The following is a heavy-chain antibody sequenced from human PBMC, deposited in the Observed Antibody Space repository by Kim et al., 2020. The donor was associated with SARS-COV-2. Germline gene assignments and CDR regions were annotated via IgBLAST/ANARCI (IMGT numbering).Heavy chain of an antibody. CDR2: INPNSGGT. D-gene: IGHD4-4*01. J-gene: IGHJ3*02. V-gene: IGHV1-2*02. CDR3: ARDGVAPSSNDSAFGI. CDR1: GYTFTGYY. Sequence: ASVKVSCKASGYTFTGYYMNWVRQAPGQGLEWMGWINPNSGGTNYAQKFQGRVTMTRDTSISTAYMELSRLRSDDTAVYYCARDGVAPSSNDSAFGICGQGTTVTVSS.